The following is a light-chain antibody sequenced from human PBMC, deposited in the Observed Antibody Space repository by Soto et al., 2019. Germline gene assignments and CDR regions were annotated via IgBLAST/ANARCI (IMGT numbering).Light chain of an antibody. CDR2: GAS. J-gene: IGKJ4*01. Sequence: EIVMTQSPATLSVSPGDRATLSCRASQSVSSIAWYQQKPGQPPRLLIYGASRRATNIPARFSGGGSDTEFTLTISTLQSEDFAVYYCQYYDNGRLSFGGGTTVEIK. V-gene: IGKV3-15*01. CDR1: QSVSS. CDR3: QYYDNGRLS.